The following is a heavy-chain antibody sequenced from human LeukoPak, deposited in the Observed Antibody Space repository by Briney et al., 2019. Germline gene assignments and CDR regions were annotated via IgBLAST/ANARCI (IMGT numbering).Heavy chain of an antibody. CDR3: AKGYNYAYGY. CDR2: IYSGGST. V-gene: IGHV3-53*01. Sequence: GGSLRLSCAASGFTVSSSYMSWVRQAPGKGLEWDSLIYSGGSTYYAASVKGRFTISRDNSKNTLYLQMNSLRPEDTAVYYCAKGYNYAYGYWGQGTLVTVSS. J-gene: IGHJ4*02. D-gene: IGHD5-18*01. CDR1: GFTVSSSY.